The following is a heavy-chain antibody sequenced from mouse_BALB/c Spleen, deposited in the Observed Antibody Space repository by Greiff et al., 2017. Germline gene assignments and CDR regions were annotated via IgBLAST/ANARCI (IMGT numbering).Heavy chain of an antibody. CDR1: GDSISSGY. V-gene: IGHV3-8*02. CDR3: ARRRYDGGAWFAY. J-gene: IGHJ3*01. D-gene: IGHD2-14*01. Sequence: VQLQQSGPSLVKPSQTLSLTCSVTGDSISSGYWNWIRKFPGNKLEYMGYISYSGITYYNPSLKSRISITRDTSKNQYYLQLNSVTTEDTATYYCARRRYDGGAWFAYWGQGTLVTVSA. CDR2: ISYSGIT.